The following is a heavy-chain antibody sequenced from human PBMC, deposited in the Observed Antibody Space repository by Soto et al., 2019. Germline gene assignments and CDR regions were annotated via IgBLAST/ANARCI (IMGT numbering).Heavy chain of an antibody. CDR1: GYTFTGYY. J-gene: IGHJ5*02. CDR2: INPNSGGT. D-gene: IGHD2-2*01. CDR3: ARDLRDCSSTSCYQWFDP. V-gene: IGHV1-2*04. Sequence: ASVKVSCKASGYTFTGYYMHWVRQAPGQGLEWMGWINPNSGGTNYAQKFQGWVTMTRDTSISTAYMELSRLRSDDTAVYYCARDLRDCSSTSCYQWFDPWGQGTLVTVSS.